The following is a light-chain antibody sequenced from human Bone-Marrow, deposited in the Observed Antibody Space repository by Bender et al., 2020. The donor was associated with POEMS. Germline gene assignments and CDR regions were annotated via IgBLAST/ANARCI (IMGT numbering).Light chain of an antibody. CDR3: SSYTSTNTHVL. CDR1: SSDVGSYDL. J-gene: IGLJ2*01. Sequence: QSALTQPASVSGSPGQSITISCTGTSSDVGSYDLVSWYQQHPGKAPKLMIYEVTNRPSGVSNRFSGSKSGNTASLTISGLQAEDEADYHCSSYTSTNTHVLFGGGTKLTVL. V-gene: IGLV2-14*02. CDR2: EVT.